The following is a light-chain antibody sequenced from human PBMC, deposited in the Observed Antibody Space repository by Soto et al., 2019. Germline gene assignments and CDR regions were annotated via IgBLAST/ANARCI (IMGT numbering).Light chain of an antibody. V-gene: IGLV1-51*02. CDR3: GTWDSSLSGFV. CDR2: ENN. J-gene: IGLJ1*01. Sequence: QSVLTQPPSVSAATGHKVTISCTGSSSNIENNYVSWYQQLPGTAPKLLIYENNRRPLGIPDRFTGSKSGTSATLGITGLQTGDEADYYCGTWDSSLSGFVFGTGTKVTVL. CDR1: SSNIENNY.